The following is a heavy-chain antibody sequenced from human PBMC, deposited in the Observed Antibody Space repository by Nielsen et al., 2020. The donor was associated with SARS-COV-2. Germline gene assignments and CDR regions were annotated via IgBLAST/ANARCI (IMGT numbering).Heavy chain of an antibody. V-gene: IGHV4-59*02. CDR1: GDSVSNYY. CDR3: ARGYSSSWYGERFFQH. Sequence: SETLSLTCTVSGDSVSNYYWSWIRQPPGKGLEWIAYIYYSGSINYNPSLKSRATMSIDTSKRQFSLKLTSVTAADTAVYYCARGYSSSWYGERFFQHWGQGTLVTVSS. CDR2: IYYSGSI. J-gene: IGHJ1*01. D-gene: IGHD6-13*01.